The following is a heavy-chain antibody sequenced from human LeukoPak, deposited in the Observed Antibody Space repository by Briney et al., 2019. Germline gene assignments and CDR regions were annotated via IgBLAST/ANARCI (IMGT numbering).Heavy chain of an antibody. Sequence: PGGSLRLSCAASGFTFSSYSMNWVRQAPGKGLEWVSSISSSSSYIYYADSVKGRFTISRDNAKNSLYLQMNSLRAEDTPVYYCARVIRVAVDAFDIWGQRTMVTVSS. J-gene: IGHJ3*02. D-gene: IGHD2-15*01. CDR2: ISSSSSYI. CDR1: GFTFSSYS. CDR3: ARVIRVAVDAFDI. V-gene: IGHV3-21*01.